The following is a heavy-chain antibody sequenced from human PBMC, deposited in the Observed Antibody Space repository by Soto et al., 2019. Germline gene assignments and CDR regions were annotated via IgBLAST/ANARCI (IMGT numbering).Heavy chain of an antibody. CDR3: ARGSSGDHLEY. CDR1: GFTFSSYV. D-gene: IGHD3-22*01. J-gene: IGHJ4*02. CDR2: ISSNGCST. V-gene: IGHV3-64*01. Sequence: EVQLVESGGGVVQPGGSLRLSCAASGFTFSSYVMHWVRQSPGQGLEYVSGISSNGCSTYYANSVKGRFTISRDNSKNTLYLQMGSLRAEDMAVYYCARGSSGDHLEYLGQGTLVTVSS.